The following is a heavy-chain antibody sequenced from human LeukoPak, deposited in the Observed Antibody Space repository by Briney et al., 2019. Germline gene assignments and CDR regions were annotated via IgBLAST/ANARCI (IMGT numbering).Heavy chain of an antibody. CDR1: GGSFSGYY. Sequence: SETLSLTCAVYGGSFSGYYWSWIRQPPGKGLEWIGEIKQSGSANYNPSLKSRVTISVDTSKNQFSLKLSSVTAADTAVYYCARGRGRYYGSGSSTGWFDPWGQGTLVTVSS. CDR2: IKQSGSA. D-gene: IGHD3-10*01. J-gene: IGHJ5*02. V-gene: IGHV4-34*01. CDR3: ARGRGRYYGSGSSTGWFDP.